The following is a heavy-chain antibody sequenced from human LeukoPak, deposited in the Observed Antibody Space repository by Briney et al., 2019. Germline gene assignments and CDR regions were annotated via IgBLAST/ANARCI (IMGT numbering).Heavy chain of an antibody. D-gene: IGHD1-1*01. J-gene: IGHJ3*02. CDR2: IIPIFGTA. V-gene: IGHV1-69*13. Sequence: ASVKVSCKASGGTFSSYAISWVRQAPGQGLEWMGGIIPIFGTANYAQKFQGRVTITADEPTSTAYMELSSLRSEDTAVYYCARDSGWNDAAFDIWGQGTMVTVSS. CDR1: GGTFSSYA. CDR3: ARDSGWNDAAFDI.